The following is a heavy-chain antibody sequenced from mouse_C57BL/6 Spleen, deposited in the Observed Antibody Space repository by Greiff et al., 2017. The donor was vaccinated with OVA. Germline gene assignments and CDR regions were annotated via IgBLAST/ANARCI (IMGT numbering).Heavy chain of an antibody. CDR1: GYAFSSYW. J-gene: IGHJ4*01. V-gene: IGHV1-80*01. CDR2: IYPGDGDT. CDR3: ARGGYYYSSSDHYYAMDY. D-gene: IGHD1-1*01. Sequence: QVQLQQSGAELVKPGASVKISCKASGYAFSSYWMNWVKQRPGKGLEWIGQIYPGDGDTNYNGKFKGKATLTAAKSSSTAYMQLSSLTSEDSAVYFCARGGYYYSSSDHYYAMDYWGQGTSVTVSS.